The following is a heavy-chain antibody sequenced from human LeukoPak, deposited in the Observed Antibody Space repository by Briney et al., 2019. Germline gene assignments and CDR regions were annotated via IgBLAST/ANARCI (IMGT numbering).Heavy chain of an antibody. CDR3: ARGQIVGATPIDY. CDR2: IYHSGST. V-gene: IGHV4-30-2*01. D-gene: IGHD1-26*01. J-gene: IGHJ4*02. Sequence: SETLSLTCTVSGGSISSGGYYWSWIRQPPGKGLEWIGYIYHSGSTYYNPSLKSRVTISVDRSKNQFSLKLSSVTAADTAVYYCARGQIVGATPIDYWGQGTLVTVSS. CDR1: GGSISSGGYY.